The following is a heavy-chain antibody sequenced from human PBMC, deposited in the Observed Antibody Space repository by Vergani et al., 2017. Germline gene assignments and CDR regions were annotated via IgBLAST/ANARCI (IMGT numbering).Heavy chain of an antibody. CDR3: AKVIKYDWDAFDI. Sequence: QLQLQESGPGLVKPSETLSLTCTVSGGSISSSSYYWGWIRQPPGKGLEWIGSIYYSGSTYYNPSLKSRVTISVDTSKNQFSLKLSSVTAADTAVYYCAKVIKYDWDAFDIWGQGTMVTVSS. J-gene: IGHJ3*02. CDR1: GGSISSSSYY. CDR2: IYYSGST. D-gene: IGHD3-9*01. V-gene: IGHV4-39*07.